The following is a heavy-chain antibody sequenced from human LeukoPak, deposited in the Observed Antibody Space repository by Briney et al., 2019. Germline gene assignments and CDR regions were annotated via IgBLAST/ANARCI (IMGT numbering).Heavy chain of an antibody. D-gene: IGHD3-22*01. CDR1: GFTFSSYW. CDR2: IKQDGSEK. Sequence: GGSLRLSCAASGFTFSSYWMSWVRQAPGKGLEGVANIKQDGSEKYYVDSVKGRFTISRDNATNSLYLQLNTLRAEDPAVYYCARDMGAYYYDSSSFDYWGQGTLVTVSS. CDR3: ARDMGAYYYDSSSFDY. V-gene: IGHV3-7*01. J-gene: IGHJ4*02.